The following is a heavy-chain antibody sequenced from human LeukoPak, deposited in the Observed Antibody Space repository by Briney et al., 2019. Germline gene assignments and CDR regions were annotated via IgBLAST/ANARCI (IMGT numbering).Heavy chain of an antibody. CDR1: GFTFSEFE. J-gene: IGHJ4*02. CDR2: ISSGGTTI. Sequence: PGGSLRLSCAPSGFTFSEFEMNWVRQAPGKGLEWVSDISSGGTTIFYADSVKGRFTISRDNAKNSLYLQMNSLRDEDTAIYYCTRGLVIWGQGALVTVSS. CDR3: TRGLVI. D-gene: IGHD2-2*01. V-gene: IGHV3-48*03.